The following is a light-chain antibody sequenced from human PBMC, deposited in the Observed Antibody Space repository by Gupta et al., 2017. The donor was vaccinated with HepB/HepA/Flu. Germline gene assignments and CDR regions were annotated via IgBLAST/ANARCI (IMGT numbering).Light chain of an antibody. CDR3: QQYNNWLPIT. V-gene: IGKV3-15*01. CDR1: QSVSSN. CDR2: GAS. Sequence: EIVMTQSPATLSVSPGERATLSCRASQSVSSNLAWYQQKPGQAPRLLIYGASTRATGIPARFSGSGSGTEFTLTINSLHSEDFAVYYCQQYNNWLPITFGQGTHLEIK. J-gene: IGKJ5*01.